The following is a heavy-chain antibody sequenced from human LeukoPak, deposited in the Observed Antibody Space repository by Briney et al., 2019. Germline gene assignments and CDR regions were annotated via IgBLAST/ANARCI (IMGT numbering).Heavy chain of an antibody. V-gene: IGHV6-1*01. CDR3: YNLVEGAFDI. J-gene: IGHJ3*02. CDR1: GDSVSSNSAA. D-gene: IGHD1-14*01. Sequence: SQTLSLTCAISGDSVSSNSAAWNWIRQPPSRGLEWLGRTYYRSKWYNDYAVSVKSRITINPDTSKNQFSLQVNSVTPEYTAVYCCYNLVEGAFDIWGQGTMVTVSS. CDR2: TYYRSKWYN.